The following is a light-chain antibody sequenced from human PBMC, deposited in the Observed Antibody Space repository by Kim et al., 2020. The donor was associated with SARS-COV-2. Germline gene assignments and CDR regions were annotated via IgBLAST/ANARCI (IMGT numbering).Light chain of an antibody. J-gene: IGKJ2*03. CDR2: GAS. CDR1: QSVSSN. Sequence: SGSPGEGATLSCRASQSVSSNLAWYQQKPGQAPRLLIYGASTRATGIPARFSGSGSGTEFTLTISSLQSEDFAVYYCQQYNNWPYSFGQGTKLEIK. CDR3: QQYNNWPYS. V-gene: IGKV3-15*01.